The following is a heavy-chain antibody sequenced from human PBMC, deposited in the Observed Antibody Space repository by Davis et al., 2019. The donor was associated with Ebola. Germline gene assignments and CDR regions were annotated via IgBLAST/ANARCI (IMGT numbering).Heavy chain of an antibody. D-gene: IGHD1-26*01. J-gene: IGHJ4*02. V-gene: IGHV5-51*01. CDR2: IYPDDSDT. Sequence: PGGSLRLSCKGSGYSFTSYYIGWVRQMPGKGLEWMGIIYPDDSDTRYSPSFQGQVTISADKSISTAYLQWSSLKASDTAMYYCARHGSGSVPRAGRHFDYWGQGTLVTVSS. CDR3: ARHGSGSVPRAGRHFDY. CDR1: GYSFTSYY.